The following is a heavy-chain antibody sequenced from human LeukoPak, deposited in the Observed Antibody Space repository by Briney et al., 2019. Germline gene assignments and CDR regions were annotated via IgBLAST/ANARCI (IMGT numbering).Heavy chain of an antibody. D-gene: IGHD1-26*01. CDR3: ARSPPPIVGAKEGVDY. V-gene: IGHV1-46*01. CDR2: SNPSGGST. CDR1: GYSFTSYF. Sequence: ASVRVSCKAAGYSFTSYFMYWVRQAPGQWLEWMGISNPSGGSTSYAQKFQGRATMTRDTSTSTVYMELSSLRSEDTAVYYCARSPPPIVGAKEGVDYWGQGTLVTVSS. J-gene: IGHJ4*02.